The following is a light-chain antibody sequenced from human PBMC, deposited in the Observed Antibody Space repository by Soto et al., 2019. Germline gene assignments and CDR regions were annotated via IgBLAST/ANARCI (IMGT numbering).Light chain of an antibody. CDR2: AAS. Sequence: EIVLTQSPGTLSLSPGERATLSCRASQSVSSSYLAWYQQKPGQPPRLLIYAASSRATGIPGRFSGSGSGTDFTLTISRLEPEDFAVYYCQQYGSSPLVTFGQGTRLEIK. CDR3: QQYGSSPLVT. CDR1: QSVSSSY. J-gene: IGKJ5*01. V-gene: IGKV3-20*01.